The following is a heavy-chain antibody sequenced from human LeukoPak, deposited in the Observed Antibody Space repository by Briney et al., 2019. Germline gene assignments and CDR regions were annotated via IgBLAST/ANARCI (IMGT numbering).Heavy chain of an antibody. CDR2: INAGNGNT. D-gene: IGHD3-3*01. CDR1: GYTFTSYA. Sequence: ASVKVSCKASGYTFTSYAMHWVRQAPGQRLEWMGRINAGNGNTKYSQKFQGRVTITRDTSASTAYMELSSLRSEDTAVYYCARDSTPYYDFWSSLNWFDPWGQGTLVTVSS. J-gene: IGHJ5*02. CDR3: ARDSTPYYDFWSSLNWFDP. V-gene: IGHV1-3*01.